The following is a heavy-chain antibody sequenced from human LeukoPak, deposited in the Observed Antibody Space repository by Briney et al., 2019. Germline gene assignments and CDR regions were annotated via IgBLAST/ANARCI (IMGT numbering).Heavy chain of an antibody. J-gene: IGHJ3*02. CDR2: IHPRGST. Sequence: SETLSLTCTVSGGSISSSDYYWGWIRQPAGKGLEWIGRIHPRGSTTYSSSLKSRVTMSADTSKNHFSLNLTSLTAADTAVYYCARGRYCTATTFVSGGDAFDIWGQGTMVTVSS. CDR1: GGSISSSDYY. CDR3: ARGRYCTATTFVSGGDAFDI. V-gene: IGHV4-61*02. D-gene: IGHD2-8*02.